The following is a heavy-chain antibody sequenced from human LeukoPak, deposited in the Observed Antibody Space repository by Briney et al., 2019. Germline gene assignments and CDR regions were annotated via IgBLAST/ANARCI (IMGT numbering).Heavy chain of an antibody. Sequence: GGSLRLSCAASGFTFSNAWMSWVRQAPWKGLEFVSSISSSSSFIYYADSVKGRFTISRDNAKKSLSLQMNSLRADDTAVYYCARGYSSSWYLDWGQGTLVTVSS. V-gene: IGHV3-21*01. D-gene: IGHD6-13*01. CDR3: ARGYSSSWYLD. CDR2: ISSSSSFI. J-gene: IGHJ4*02. CDR1: GFTFSNAW.